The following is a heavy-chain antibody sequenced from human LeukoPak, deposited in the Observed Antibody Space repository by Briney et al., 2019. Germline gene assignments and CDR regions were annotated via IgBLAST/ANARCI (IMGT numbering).Heavy chain of an antibody. CDR3: GRDWDWHVQF. CDR2: IGVFNGNR. J-gene: IGHJ4*02. D-gene: IGHD1-26*01. V-gene: IGHV1-18*01. Sequence: GASVKVSCKTSGYTFSRYGFSWVRQAPGQGLEWIGWIGVFNGNRNYAKSVQGRITLTADTSTNTTYMELRSLTSDDTAVYFCGRDWDWHVQFWGQGTLITVS. CDR1: GYTFSRYG.